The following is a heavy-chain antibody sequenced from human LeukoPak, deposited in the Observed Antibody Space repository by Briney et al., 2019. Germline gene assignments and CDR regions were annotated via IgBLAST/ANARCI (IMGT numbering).Heavy chain of an antibody. V-gene: IGHV4-61*02. CDR3: AREGIFGVVNHPDP. D-gene: IGHD3-3*01. CDR2: IYTSGST. CDR1: GGSISSGSYY. Sequence: SQTLSLTCTVSGGSISSGSYYWSWIRQPAGKGLEWIGRIYTSGSTNYNPSLKSRVTMSVDTSKNQFSLKLSSVTAADTAVYYCAREGIFGVVNHPDPWGQGTLVTVSS. J-gene: IGHJ5*02.